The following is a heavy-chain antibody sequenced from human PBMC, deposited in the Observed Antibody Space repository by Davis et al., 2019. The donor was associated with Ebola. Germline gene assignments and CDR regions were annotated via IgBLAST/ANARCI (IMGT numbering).Heavy chain of an antibody. D-gene: IGHD5-18*01. Sequence: PGGSLRLSCAASGFTFSSYWMSWVRQAPGKGLEWVANIKQDGSEKYYVDSVKGRFTISRDNAKNSLYLQMNSLRAEDTAVYYCARGVGFGIQLWSPAYYFDYWGQGTLVTVSS. J-gene: IGHJ4*02. CDR3: ARGVGFGIQLWSPAYYFDY. CDR2: IKQDGSEK. CDR1: GFTFSSYW. V-gene: IGHV3-7*03.